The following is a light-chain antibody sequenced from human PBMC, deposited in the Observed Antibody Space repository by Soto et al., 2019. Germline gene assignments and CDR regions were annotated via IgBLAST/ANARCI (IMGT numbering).Light chain of an antibody. Sequence: EIVFTQSPGTLYLSPGERATLSCRASQSVSSSYLAWYQQKPGQAPRLLIYGASSRATGIPDKFSGSGSGTDFTLTISRLEPEDFAVYYCQQYGSSPKTFGQGTKVDIK. V-gene: IGKV3-20*01. CDR1: QSVSSSY. J-gene: IGKJ1*01. CDR3: QQYGSSPKT. CDR2: GAS.